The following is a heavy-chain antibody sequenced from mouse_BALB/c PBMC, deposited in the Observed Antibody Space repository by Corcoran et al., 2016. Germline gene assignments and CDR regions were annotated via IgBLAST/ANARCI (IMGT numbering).Heavy chain of an antibody. CDR2: IDPANGNT. J-gene: IGHJ1*01. CDR1: GFNIKDTY. Sequence: EGQLQQSGAELVKPGASVKLSCTASGFNIKDTYMHWVKQRPEQGLEWIGRIDPANGNTKYDPKFQGKATITADTSSNTAYLQLSSLTSEDTAVYYCADWDWYFDVWGAGTTVTVSS. CDR3: ADWDWYFDV. D-gene: IGHD4-1*01. V-gene: IGHV14-3*02.